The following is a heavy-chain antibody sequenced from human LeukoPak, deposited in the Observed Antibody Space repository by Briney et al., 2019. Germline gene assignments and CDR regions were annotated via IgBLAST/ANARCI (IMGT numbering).Heavy chain of an antibody. CDR1: GFTFSSYA. Sequence: GGSLTLSCAASGFTFSSYAMHWVRQAPGKGLEWVAVISYDGSNKYYADSVKGRFTISRDNSKNTLYLQMNSLRAEDTAVYYCAKAAAASYYFDYWGQGTLVTVSS. CDR3: AKAAAASYYFDY. CDR2: ISYDGSNK. D-gene: IGHD6-13*01. J-gene: IGHJ4*02. V-gene: IGHV3-30*04.